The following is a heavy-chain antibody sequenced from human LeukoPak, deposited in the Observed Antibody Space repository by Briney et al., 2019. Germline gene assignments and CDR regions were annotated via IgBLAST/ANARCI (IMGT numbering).Heavy chain of an antibody. CDR3: ARANQAVDAFDI. Sequence: SVKVSCKASGGTFSSYAISWVRQAPGQGLEWMGGIIPIFGTANYAQKLQGRVTMTTDTSTSTAYMELRSLRSDDTAVYYCARANQAVDAFDIWGQGTMVTVSS. V-gene: IGHV1-69*05. CDR1: GGTFSSYA. J-gene: IGHJ3*02. CDR2: IIPIFGTA. D-gene: IGHD4-17*01.